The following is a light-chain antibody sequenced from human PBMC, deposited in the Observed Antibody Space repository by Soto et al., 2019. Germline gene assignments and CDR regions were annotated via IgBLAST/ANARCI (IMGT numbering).Light chain of an antibody. CDR2: GTT. CDR3: QQYSGSSYT. CDR1: QSGSTNS. Sequence: ETVLTQSPGTLSLSPGERATLSCRASQSGSTNSLAWYQQKPGLAPRLVIYGTTSRATGIPDRFSGSGSGTDFTLTISRLEPEDFAVYYCQQYSGSSYTFGQGTKLEI. V-gene: IGKV3-20*01. J-gene: IGKJ2*01.